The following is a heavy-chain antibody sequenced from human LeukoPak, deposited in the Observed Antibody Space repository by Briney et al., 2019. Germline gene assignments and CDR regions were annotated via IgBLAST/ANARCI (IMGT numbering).Heavy chain of an antibody. CDR2: INPTSGST. D-gene: IGHD2-8*02. V-gene: IGHV1-46*01. CDR3: ARGLGGVEVRRVEYYFDY. CDR1: GYTFTGYY. J-gene: IGHJ4*02. Sequence: GASVKVSCKASGYTFTGYYLHWVRQAPGQGLEWMGWINPTSGSTSYAQNFQGRVTMTRDTSTSTVYMELSSLRSEDTAVYYCARGLGGVEVRRVEYYFDYWGQGTLVTVSS.